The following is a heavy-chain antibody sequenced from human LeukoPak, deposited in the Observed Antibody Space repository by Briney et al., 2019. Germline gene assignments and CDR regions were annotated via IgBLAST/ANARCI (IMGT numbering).Heavy chain of an antibody. J-gene: IGHJ5*02. CDR1: GGSSRGYY. CDR2: INHSGST. V-gene: IGHV4-34*01. Sequence: SETLSLTCTVYGGSSRGYYWNWLWIRQSPGKGLEWIGEINHSGSTDYNPSLKSRVTISVDTSKNQFSLKLSSVTAADTAVYYCARAPSSTERGGNWFDPWGQGTLVTVSS. CDR3: ARAPSSTERGGNWFDP. D-gene: IGHD2-2*01.